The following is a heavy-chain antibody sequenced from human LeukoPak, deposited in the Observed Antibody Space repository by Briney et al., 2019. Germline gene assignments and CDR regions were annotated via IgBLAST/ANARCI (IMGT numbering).Heavy chain of an antibody. CDR2: ISSSGSYI. J-gene: IGHJ6*04. CDR1: GFTFSSYE. Sequence: GGSLRLSCAASGFTFSSYEMNWVRQAPGKGLEWLSYISSSGSYIYYADSVKGRFTISRDNAKNSLYLQMNSLRAEDTAVYYCAELGITMIGGVWGKGTTVTISS. CDR3: AELGITMIGGV. V-gene: IGHV3-48*03. D-gene: IGHD3-10*02.